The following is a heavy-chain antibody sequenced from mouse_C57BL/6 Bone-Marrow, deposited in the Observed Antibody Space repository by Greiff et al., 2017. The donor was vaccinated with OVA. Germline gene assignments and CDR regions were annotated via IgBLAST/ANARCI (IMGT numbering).Heavy chain of an antibody. Sequence: QVHVKQSGAELVRPGASVTLSCKASGYTFTDYEMHWVKQTPVHGLEWIGAIDPETGGTAYNQKFKGKAILTADKSSSTAYMELRSLTSEDSAVYYCTSELGDYWGQGTTLTVSS. V-gene: IGHV1-15*01. CDR2: IDPETGGT. CDR1: GYTFTDYE. J-gene: IGHJ2*01. D-gene: IGHD4-1*01. CDR3: TSELGDY.